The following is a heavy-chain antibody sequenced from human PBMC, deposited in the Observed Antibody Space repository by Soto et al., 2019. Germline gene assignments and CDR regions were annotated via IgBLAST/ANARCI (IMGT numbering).Heavy chain of an antibody. D-gene: IGHD4-17*01. CDR2: ISAYNGNT. J-gene: IGHJ4*02. CDR3: AREALRNDYGDYYYFDY. Sequence: ASVKVSCKASGYTFTSYGISWVRQAPGQGLEWMGWISAYNGNTNYAQKLQGRVTMTTDTSMSTAYMELRSLRSDDTAVYYCAREALRNDYGDYYYFDYWGQGTLVTVSS. CDR1: GYTFTSYG. V-gene: IGHV1-18*01.